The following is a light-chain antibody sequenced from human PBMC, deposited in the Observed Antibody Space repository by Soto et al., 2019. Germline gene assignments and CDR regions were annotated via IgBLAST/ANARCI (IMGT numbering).Light chain of an antibody. Sequence: SYELTQPPSVSVAPGKTARITCGGNNIGSKSVHWYQQKPGQAPVLVIYYDNDRPSGIPERFSGSNSGNTATLTISRVEAGDEADYYCQVWDSSSDHVVFGGGTKFTVL. V-gene: IGLV3-21*04. CDR3: QVWDSSSDHVV. CDR2: YDN. J-gene: IGLJ2*01. CDR1: NIGSKS.